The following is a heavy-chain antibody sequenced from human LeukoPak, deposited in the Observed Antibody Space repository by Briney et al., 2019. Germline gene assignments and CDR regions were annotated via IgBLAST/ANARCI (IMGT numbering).Heavy chain of an antibody. Sequence: ASVKVSCKASGYTFTGYYMHWVRQATGQGLEWMGWMNPNSGNTGYAQKFQGRVTITRNTSISTAYMELSSLRSEDTAVYYCARAVSPYCSGGSCYLGNWFDPWGQGTLVTVSS. CDR1: GYTFTGYY. CDR3: ARAVSPYCSGGSCYLGNWFDP. J-gene: IGHJ5*02. D-gene: IGHD2-15*01. V-gene: IGHV1-8*03. CDR2: MNPNSGNT.